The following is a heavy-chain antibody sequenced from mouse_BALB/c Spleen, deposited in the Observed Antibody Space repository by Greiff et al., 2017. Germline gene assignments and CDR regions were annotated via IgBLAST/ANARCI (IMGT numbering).Heavy chain of an antibody. J-gene: IGHJ4*01. CDR2: IWGDGST. Sequence: QVQLQQSGPGLVQPSQSLSITCTVSGFSLTSYGVHWVRQSPGKGLEWLGVIWGDGSTNYHSALISRLSISKDNSKSQVFLKLNSLQTDDTATYYCAKMKVRLAMDYWGQGTSVTVSS. D-gene: IGHD2-14*01. CDR1: GFSLTSYG. V-gene: IGHV2-3*01. CDR3: AKMKVRLAMDY.